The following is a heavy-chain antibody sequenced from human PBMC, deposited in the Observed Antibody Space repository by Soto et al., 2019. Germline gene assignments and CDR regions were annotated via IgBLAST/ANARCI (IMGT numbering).Heavy chain of an antibody. CDR2: TYYRSKWYN. CDR1: GDSVSSNSAA. Sequence: PSQTLSLTCAISGDSVSSNSAAWNWIRQSPSRGLEWLGRTYYRSKWYNDYAVSVKSRITINPDTSKNQSSLQLNSVPPEDTAVYYCARSPIAVAGTQGYYYYGMDVWGQGTTVTVSS. D-gene: IGHD6-19*01. V-gene: IGHV6-1*01. CDR3: ARSPIAVAGTQGYYYYGMDV. J-gene: IGHJ6*02.